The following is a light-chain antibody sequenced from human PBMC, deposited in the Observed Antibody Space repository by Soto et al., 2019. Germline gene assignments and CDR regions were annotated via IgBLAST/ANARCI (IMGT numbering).Light chain of an antibody. CDR3: CAYAPSDTLL. Sequence: QSALTQPASVSGSPGQSITISCTGTSSDVGFYNLVYWYQQYPGKAPKLILYAGTKRPSGLSTRFSGSMSGSTASLTISGLQAEDEGNYYCCAYAPSDTLLFGGGTKLTVL. J-gene: IGLJ2*01. CDR1: SSDVGFYNL. V-gene: IGLV2-23*01. CDR2: AGT.